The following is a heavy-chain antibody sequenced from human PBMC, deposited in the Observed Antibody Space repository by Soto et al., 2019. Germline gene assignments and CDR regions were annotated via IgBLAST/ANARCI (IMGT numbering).Heavy chain of an antibody. J-gene: IGHJ4*02. CDR1: GGSISSGDYY. Sequence: QVQLQESGPGLVKPSQTLSLTCTVSGGSISSGDYYWSWIRQPPGKGLEWIGYIYYSGSTYYNPSLKSRVTVSVDTSKNQFSLKLSSVTAADTAVYYCARAVGIVGASAASYFDYWGQGTLVTVSS. CDR2: IYYSGST. D-gene: IGHD1-26*01. V-gene: IGHV4-30-4*01. CDR3: ARAVGIVGASAASYFDY.